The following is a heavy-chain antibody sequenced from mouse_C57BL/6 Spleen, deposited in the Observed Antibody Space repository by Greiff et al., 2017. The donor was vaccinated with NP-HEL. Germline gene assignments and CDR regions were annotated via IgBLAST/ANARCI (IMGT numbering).Heavy chain of an antibody. J-gene: IGHJ4*01. CDR3: AREDTTVVATGYYAMDY. D-gene: IGHD1-1*01. CDR1: GYSFTDYN. V-gene: IGHV1-39*01. Sequence: EVQLQQSGPELVKPGASVKISCKASGYSFTDYNMNWVKQSNGKSLEWIGVINPNYGTTSYNQKFKGKATLTVDQSSSTAYMQLNSLTSEDSAVYDCAREDTTVVATGYYAMDYWGQGTSVTVSS. CDR2: INPNYGTT.